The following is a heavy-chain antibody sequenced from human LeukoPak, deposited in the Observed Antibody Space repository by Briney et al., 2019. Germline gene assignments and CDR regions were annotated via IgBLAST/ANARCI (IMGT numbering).Heavy chain of an antibody. Sequence: PGGSLRLSCAASGFTFSNAWMSWVRQAPGKGLEWVGLIKSKTDGGTTDYAAPVKGRFTISRDDSKNTLYLQMNSLKTEDTAVYYCTTASYSSGWYVGYWGQGTLVTVSS. V-gene: IGHV3-15*01. J-gene: IGHJ4*02. CDR3: TTASYSSGWYVGY. D-gene: IGHD6-19*01. CDR1: GFTFSNAW. CDR2: IKSKTDGGTT.